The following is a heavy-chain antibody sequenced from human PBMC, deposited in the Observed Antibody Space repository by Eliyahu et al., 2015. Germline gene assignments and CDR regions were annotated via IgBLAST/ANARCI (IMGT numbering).Heavy chain of an antibody. D-gene: IGHD5-18*01. V-gene: IGHV3-21*01. CDR3: ARGIQLLPYFDY. Sequence: EVQLVEAGGGLVKPGGSLRLSCAXSAFPFSRYSMNXXRQAPGKGLEWVSSISSSSSXIYYADSVKGRFTXSRDNAKNSLYLQMNSLRAEDTAVYYCARGIQLLPYFDYWGQGTLVTVSS. J-gene: IGHJ4*02. CDR2: ISSSSSXI. CDR1: AFPFSRYS.